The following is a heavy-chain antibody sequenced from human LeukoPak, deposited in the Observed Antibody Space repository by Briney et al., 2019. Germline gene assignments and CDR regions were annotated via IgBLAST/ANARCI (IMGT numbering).Heavy chain of an antibody. CDR1: GGSFSGYY. Sequence: KPSETLSLTCAVYGGSFSGYYWSWIRQPPGKGLEWIGEINHSGSTNYNPSLKSRVTISVDTSKNQFSLKLSSVTAADTAVSHCARGKGRIAARRLYNWFDPWGQGTLVTVSS. D-gene: IGHD6-6*01. V-gene: IGHV4-34*01. CDR3: ARGKGRIAARRLYNWFDP. J-gene: IGHJ5*02. CDR2: INHSGST.